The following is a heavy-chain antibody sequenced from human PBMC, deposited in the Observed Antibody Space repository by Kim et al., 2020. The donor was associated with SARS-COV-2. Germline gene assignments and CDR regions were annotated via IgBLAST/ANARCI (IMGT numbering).Heavy chain of an antibody. CDR2: IKSKTDGGKT. V-gene: IGHV3-15*01. J-gene: IGHJ4*02. Sequence: GGSLRLSCAASGFTFSNAWMSWVRQAPGKGLEWVGRIKSKTDGGKTDYAAPVKGRFTMSRNDSKNTLYLQMNSLKTEDTAVYYCTTCFSSSWYPGLGNYFDHWGQRTLVTVSS. D-gene: IGHD6-13*01. CDR1: GFTFSNAW. CDR3: TTCFSSSWYPGLGNYFDH.